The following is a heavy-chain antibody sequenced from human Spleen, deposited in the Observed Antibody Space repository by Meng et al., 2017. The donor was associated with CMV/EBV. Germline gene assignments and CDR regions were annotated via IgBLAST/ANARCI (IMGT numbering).Heavy chain of an antibody. CDR2: IYYSGST. Sequence: GSLRLSCTVSGGSISSYYWSWIRQPPGKGLEWIGYIYYSGSTNYNPSLKSRVTISVDTSKNQFSLKLSSVTAADTAVYYCARDRERTTVTTFSGYYGMDVWGQGTTVTVSS. V-gene: IGHV4-59*01. CDR3: ARDRERTTVTTFSGYYGMDV. D-gene: IGHD4-17*01. J-gene: IGHJ6*02. CDR1: GGSISSYY.